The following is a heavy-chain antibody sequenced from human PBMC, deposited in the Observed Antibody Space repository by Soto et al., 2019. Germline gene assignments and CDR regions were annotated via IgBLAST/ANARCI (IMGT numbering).Heavy chain of an antibody. CDR1: GYSFTNYY. CDR2: INPSGGDT. CDR3: ARGPAANFAY. V-gene: IGHV1-46*03. J-gene: IGHJ4*02. D-gene: IGHD6-13*01. Sequence: GAXVKVSCKASGYSFTNYYMHWVRQAPGQGLEWMGIINPSGGDTSYAQNFQGRVTMTRDTSTSTVYMALSSLRSEDTAVYYCARGPAANFAYWGQGTLVTVSS.